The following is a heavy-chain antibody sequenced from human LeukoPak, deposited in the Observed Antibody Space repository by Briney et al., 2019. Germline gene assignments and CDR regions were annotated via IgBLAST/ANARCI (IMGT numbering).Heavy chain of an antibody. CDR2: IYSGGST. Sequence: PGGSLRLSCAASGFTVSSNYMSWVRQAPGKGLEWVSAIYSGGSTYYADSVKGRFTISRDNSKNTLYLQMNSLRAEDTAVYYCARNLYYYDSSGYPYYWGQGTLVTVSS. CDR1: GFTVSSNY. D-gene: IGHD3-22*01. J-gene: IGHJ4*02. CDR3: ARNLYYYDSSGYPYY. V-gene: IGHV3-66*01.